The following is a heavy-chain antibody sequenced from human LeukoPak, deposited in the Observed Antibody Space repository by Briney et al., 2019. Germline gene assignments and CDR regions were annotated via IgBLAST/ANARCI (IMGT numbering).Heavy chain of an antibody. CDR3: AKLGGQWLVNFYDY. D-gene: IGHD6-19*01. CDR2: INQDGTEK. CDR1: GFTFTTYW. Sequence: GGSLRLSCAASGFTFTTYWMSWVRQLPGKGLEWVANINQDGTEKYYVDSVKGRFTISRDNAKNSLDLQMNSLRAEDTAVYYCAKLGGQWLVNFYDYWGQGTLVTVSS. V-gene: IGHV3-7*03. J-gene: IGHJ4*02.